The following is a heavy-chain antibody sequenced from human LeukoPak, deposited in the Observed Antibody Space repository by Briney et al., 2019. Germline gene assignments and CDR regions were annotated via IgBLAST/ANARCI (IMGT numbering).Heavy chain of an antibody. J-gene: IGHJ4*02. Sequence: GGSLRLSCAASGFSFSTYAMTWVRQAPGKGLEWVSTISGSGGDTYSADSVKGRFIISRDNSKNTVHLQMSSLRAEDTAIYFCAKVMYHTTGYPNDYWGQGTLVTVSS. D-gene: IGHD3-22*01. CDR1: GFSFSTYA. CDR3: AKVMYHTTGYPNDY. V-gene: IGHV3-23*01. CDR2: ISGSGGDT.